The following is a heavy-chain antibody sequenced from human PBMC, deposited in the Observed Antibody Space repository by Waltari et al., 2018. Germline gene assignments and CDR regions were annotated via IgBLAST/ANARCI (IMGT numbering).Heavy chain of an antibody. D-gene: IGHD2-15*01. CDR1: GYTFTGYY. CDR2: INPNSGGT. Sequence: QVQLVQSGAEVKKPGASVKVSCKASGYTFTGYYMHWVRQAPGQGLEWMGRINPNSGGTNYAQKFQGRVTMTRDTSISTAYMELSRLRSDDTAVYYCARVVVVVAGTDYYYGMDVWGQGTTVTVSS. V-gene: IGHV1-2*06. CDR3: ARVVVVVAGTDYYYGMDV. J-gene: IGHJ6*02.